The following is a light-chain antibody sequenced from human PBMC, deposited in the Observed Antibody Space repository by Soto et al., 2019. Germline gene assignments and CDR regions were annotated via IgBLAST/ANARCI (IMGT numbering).Light chain of an antibody. CDR2: DAS. CDR1: QSVSSN. CDR3: YHHNNCTPGT. V-gene: IGKV3-15*01. Sequence: EIVMTQSPATLSVSPGERATLSCRASQSVSSNFAWYQQKPGQAPTLLIYDASTRATGIPARFSGSGSGTEYNLTISSRQPEDDAVAYYYHHNNCTPGTFGRGTKVDIK. J-gene: IGKJ1*01.